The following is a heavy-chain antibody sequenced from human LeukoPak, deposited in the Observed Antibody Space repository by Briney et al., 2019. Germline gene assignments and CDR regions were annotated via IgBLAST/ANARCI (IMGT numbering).Heavy chain of an antibody. CDR1: GFTFSSYA. CDR2: ISGSGGST. Sequence: AGGSLRLSCAASGFTFSSYAMSWVRQAPGKGLDWVSAISGSGGSTYYADSVKGRFTISRDNSKNTLYLQMNSLRAEDTAVYYCAKPTYYYDSSGYYRPIYYFDYWGQGTLVTVSS. CDR3: AKPTYYYDSSGYYRPIYYFDY. J-gene: IGHJ4*02. D-gene: IGHD3-22*01. V-gene: IGHV3-23*01.